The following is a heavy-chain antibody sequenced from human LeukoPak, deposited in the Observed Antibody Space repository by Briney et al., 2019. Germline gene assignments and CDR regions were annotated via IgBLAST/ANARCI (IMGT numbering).Heavy chain of an antibody. Sequence: ASVKVSCKASGYTFTSYGISWVRQAPGQGLEWMGWISAYNGNTNYAQKLQGRVTMTTDTSTSTAYMELSSLRSEDTAVYYCARDSSGSYSGGFDYWGQGTLVTVSS. CDR2: ISAYNGNT. J-gene: IGHJ4*02. CDR3: ARDSSGSYSGGFDY. V-gene: IGHV1-18*01. D-gene: IGHD1-26*01. CDR1: GYTFTSYG.